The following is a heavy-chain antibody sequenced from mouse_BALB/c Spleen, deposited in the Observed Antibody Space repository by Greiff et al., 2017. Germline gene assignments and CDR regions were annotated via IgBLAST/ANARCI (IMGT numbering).Heavy chain of an antibody. V-gene: IGHV5-6-5*01. CDR2: ISSGGST. Sequence: EVMLVESGGGLVKPGGSLKLSCAASGFTFSSYAMSWVRQTPEKRLEWVASISSGGSTYYPDSVKGRFTISRDNARNILYLQMSSLRSEDTAMYYCARGRTLFDYWGQGTTLTVSS. CDR3: ARGRTLFDY. J-gene: IGHJ2*01. CDR1: GFTFSSYA.